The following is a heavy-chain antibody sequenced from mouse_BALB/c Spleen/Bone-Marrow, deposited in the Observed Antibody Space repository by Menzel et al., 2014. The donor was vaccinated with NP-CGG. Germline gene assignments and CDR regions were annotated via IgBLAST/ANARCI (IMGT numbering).Heavy chain of an antibody. Sequence: LQESGPGLVQPSQSLSITCTVSGFLLTSYGVHWVRQSPGKGLEWLGVIWSGGSTDYNAAFISRLSISKDNSKSQVFFKMKSLQANDTAIYYCARRGGTTTPFAYWGQGTLVTVSA. D-gene: IGHD1-1*01. V-gene: IGHV2-2*02. CDR1: GFLLTSYG. CDR2: IWSGGST. J-gene: IGHJ3*01. CDR3: ARRGGTTTPFAY.